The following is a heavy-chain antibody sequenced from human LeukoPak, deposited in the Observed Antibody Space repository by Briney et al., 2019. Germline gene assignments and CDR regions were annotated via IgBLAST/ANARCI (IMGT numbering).Heavy chain of an antibody. CDR3: ARSGSYYHNRGYFRIDY. CDR2: IYYSGNT. CDR1: GDSINNGDYY. V-gene: IGHV4-31*03. Sequence: SQTLSLTCTVSGDSINNGDYYWSWIRHHPGEGLEWMGYIYYSGNTYDNPSLKSRVSISIGPSKKQFSLSLTSVNSADSAIYYCARSGSYYHNRGYFRIDYWGQGTRVTVSS. J-gene: IGHJ4*02. D-gene: IGHD3-22*01.